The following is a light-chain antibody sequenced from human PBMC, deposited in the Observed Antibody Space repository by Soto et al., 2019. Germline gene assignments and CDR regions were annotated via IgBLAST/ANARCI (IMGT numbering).Light chain of an antibody. Sequence: QLVLTQPPSASGTPGQRVTISCSGSSSNIGSNYVYWYQHLPGTATKLLIYLNNQRPSGVPDRFSGSKSGTSASLAISGLRSEDEADYYCAAWDDSLSGSWVFGGGTQLTVL. J-gene: IGLJ7*01. V-gene: IGLV1-47*01. CDR1: SSNIGSNY. CDR3: AAWDDSLSGSWV. CDR2: LNN.